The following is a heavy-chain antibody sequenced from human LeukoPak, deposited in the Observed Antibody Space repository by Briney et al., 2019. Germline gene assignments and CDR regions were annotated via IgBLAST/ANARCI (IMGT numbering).Heavy chain of an antibody. Sequence: SETLSLTCTVSGGSISSSSYYWGWIRQPPGKGLEWIGSIYYSGSTYYNPSLKSRVTISVDTSKNQFSLKLSSVTAADTAVYYCARRRGYSGYDPPRPFDYWGQGTLVTVSS. CDR1: GGSISSSSYY. V-gene: IGHV4-39*01. D-gene: IGHD5-12*01. J-gene: IGHJ4*02. CDR3: ARRRGYSGYDPPRPFDY. CDR2: IYYSGST.